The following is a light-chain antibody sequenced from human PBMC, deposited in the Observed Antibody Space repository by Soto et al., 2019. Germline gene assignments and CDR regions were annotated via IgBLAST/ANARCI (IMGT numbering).Light chain of an antibody. J-gene: IGKJ4*01. CDR1: QSVTNN. V-gene: IGKV3-15*01. CDR3: QQHINWPLT. CDR2: GAS. Sequence: EIVMTQSPDTLSVSPGERATLSCRASQSVTNNLAWYQQKPGQAPRLLIYGASTRTIAIPARFSGSGSGADFTLTISSLEPEDFALYYCQQHINWPLTFGGGTKVDIK.